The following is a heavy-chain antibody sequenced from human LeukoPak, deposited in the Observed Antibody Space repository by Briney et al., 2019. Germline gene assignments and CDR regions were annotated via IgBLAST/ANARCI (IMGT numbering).Heavy chain of an antibody. D-gene: IGHD6-13*01. V-gene: IGHV3-48*01. Sequence: GGSLRLSCAASGFTFSSYSMNWVRQAPGKGLEWVSYISSSSTIYYADSVKGRFTISRDNAKNSLYLQMNSLRAEDTAVYYCARAYNSSWYQGLIDYWGQGTLVTVSS. J-gene: IGHJ4*02. CDR3: ARAYNSSWYQGLIDY. CDR2: ISSSSTI. CDR1: GFTFSSYS.